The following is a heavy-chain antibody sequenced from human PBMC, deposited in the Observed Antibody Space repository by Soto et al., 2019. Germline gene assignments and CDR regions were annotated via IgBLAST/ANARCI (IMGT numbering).Heavy chain of an antibody. Sequence: EVQLVESGGGLVKPGGSLRLSCAASGFTFTRYSMNWVRQAPGKGLEWVSSISSTTNYIYYADSMKGRFTVSRDNAKNSVYLEMNSLKTEDTAVYYCTRDDPLAPGTLDYWGQGTLVTVSS. D-gene: IGHD6-13*01. CDR3: TRDDPLAPGTLDY. CDR1: GFTFTRYS. CDR2: ISSTTNYI. J-gene: IGHJ4*01. V-gene: IGHV3-21*04.